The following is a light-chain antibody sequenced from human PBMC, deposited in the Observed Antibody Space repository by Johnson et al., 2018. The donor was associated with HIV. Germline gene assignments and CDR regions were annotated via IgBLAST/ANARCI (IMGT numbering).Light chain of an antibody. CDR2: DNN. CDR1: SSNIGNNY. V-gene: IGLV1-51*01. Sequence: QSVLTQPPSVSAAPGQKVTISCSGSSSNIGNNYVSWYQQFPGTAPKLLIYDNNKRPSGIPDRFSGSKSGTSATLGITGLKTGDEADYYCGTWDSSLSAYVFGTGTKFTVL. J-gene: IGLJ1*01. CDR3: GTWDSSLSAYV.